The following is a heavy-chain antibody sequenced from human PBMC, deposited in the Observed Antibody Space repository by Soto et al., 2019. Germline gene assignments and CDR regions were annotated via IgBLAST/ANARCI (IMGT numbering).Heavy chain of an antibody. CDR1: GGSISSSSYY. CDR3: ARPPPYDFWSGSTPGYFDY. D-gene: IGHD3-3*01. Sequence: SETLSLTCTVSGGSISSSSYYWGWIRQPPGKGLEWIGSIYYSGSTYYNPSLKSRVTISVDTSKNQFSLKLSSVTAADTAVYYCARPPPYDFWSGSTPGYFDYWGQGTLVTVSS. V-gene: IGHV4-39*01. CDR2: IYYSGST. J-gene: IGHJ4*02.